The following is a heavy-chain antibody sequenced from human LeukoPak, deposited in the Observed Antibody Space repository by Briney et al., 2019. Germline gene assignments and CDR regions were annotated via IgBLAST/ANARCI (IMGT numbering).Heavy chain of an antibody. CDR2: INSDGSST. Sequence: PGGSLRLSCAVSGFTLSSYWMHWVRQAPGKGLVWVSHINSDGSSTSYADSVKGRFTISRDNAKNTLYLQMNSLRAEDTAVYYCARGGGYSYGPLGYWGQGTLVTVSS. V-gene: IGHV3-74*01. D-gene: IGHD5-18*01. CDR1: GFTLSSYW. CDR3: ARGGGYSYGPLGY. J-gene: IGHJ4*02.